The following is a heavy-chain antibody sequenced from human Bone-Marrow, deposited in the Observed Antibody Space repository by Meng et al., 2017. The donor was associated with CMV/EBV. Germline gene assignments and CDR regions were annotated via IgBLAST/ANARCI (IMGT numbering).Heavy chain of an antibody. CDR2: ISAFNDNT. V-gene: IGHV1-18*01. CDR1: GYTFTSYG. J-gene: IGHJ4*02. Sequence: ASVKVSCKASGYTFTSYGISWVRQAPGQGLEWMGWISAFNDNTNYAQKLQGRVTMTTDTSTRTAYMELRSLRPDDTAVYYCAQGTPSHYFDYWGQGTLVTVSS. CDR3: AQGTPSHYFDY.